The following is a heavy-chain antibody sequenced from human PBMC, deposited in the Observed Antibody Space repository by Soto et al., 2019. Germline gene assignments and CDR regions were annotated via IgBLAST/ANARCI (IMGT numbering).Heavy chain of an antibody. Sequence: EASVKVSCKASEGTFSSYAISWVRQAPGQGLEWMGGIIPIFGTANYAQKFQGRVTITADESTSTAYMELSSLRSEDTAVYYCASVDTAMDTTGGFDYWGQGTLVTVSS. CDR3: ASVDTAMDTTGGFDY. CDR1: EGTFSSYA. J-gene: IGHJ4*02. CDR2: IIPIFGTA. D-gene: IGHD5-18*01. V-gene: IGHV1-69*13.